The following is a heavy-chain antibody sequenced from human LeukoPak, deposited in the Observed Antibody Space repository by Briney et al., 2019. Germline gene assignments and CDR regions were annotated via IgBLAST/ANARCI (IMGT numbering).Heavy chain of an antibody. V-gene: IGHV4-39*07. D-gene: IGHD1-26*01. Sequence: SETLSLTCTVSGDSISSSDYYWGWIRQPPGKGLQWIGTIYYGGSTYYDPSLESRVTISLDTSRNQFSLKLSSVTAADTAVYFCAREIVGASPFDYWGQGILVTVSS. CDR3: AREIVGASPFDY. CDR2: IYYGGST. CDR1: GDSISSSDYY. J-gene: IGHJ4*02.